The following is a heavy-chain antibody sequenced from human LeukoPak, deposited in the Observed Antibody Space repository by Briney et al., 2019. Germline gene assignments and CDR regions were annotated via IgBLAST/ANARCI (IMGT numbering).Heavy chain of an antibody. V-gene: IGHV1-69*13. J-gene: IGHJ4*02. Sequence: ASVTVSCKASGGTFSSYAISWVRQAPGQGLEWMGGIIPIFGTANYAQKFQGRVTITADESTSTAYMELSSLRSEDTAVYYCARDRYYGSGSYFPSSHYFDYWGQGTLVTVSS. D-gene: IGHD3-10*01. CDR1: GGTFSSYA. CDR2: IIPIFGTA. CDR3: ARDRYYGSGSYFPSSHYFDY.